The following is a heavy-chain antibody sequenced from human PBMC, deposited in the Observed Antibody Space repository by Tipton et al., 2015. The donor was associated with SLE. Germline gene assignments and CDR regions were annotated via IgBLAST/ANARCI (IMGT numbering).Heavy chain of an antibody. J-gene: IGHJ4*02. D-gene: IGHD5/OR15-5a*01. CDR3: TRGDLSPAY. CDR1: GFTFSIFA. CDR2: INPEGSEK. Sequence: SLRLSCVASGFTFSIFAIHWVRQAPGKGLECVVNINPEGSEKSYLDSVKGRFTISRDKTKNCLYLGMSSLRVEVTAVYYCTRGDLSPAYWGQGTLVTVSS. V-gene: IGHV3-7*01.